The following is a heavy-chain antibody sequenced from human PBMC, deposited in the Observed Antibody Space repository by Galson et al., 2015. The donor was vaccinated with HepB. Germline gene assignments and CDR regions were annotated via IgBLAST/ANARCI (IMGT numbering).Heavy chain of an antibody. V-gene: IGHV7-4-1*02. CDR1: GYTFTNYA. J-gene: IGHJ4*02. CDR3: ARDHLGSVGY. CDR2: INTNTGNP. D-gene: IGHD6-25*01. Sequence: SVKVSCKASGYTFTNYAINWVRQAPGQGLEWMGWINTNTGNPTYAQGFTGRFVFSLDTSVSTTYLRISSLKADDTAVYYRARDHLGSVGYWGQGTLVAVSS.